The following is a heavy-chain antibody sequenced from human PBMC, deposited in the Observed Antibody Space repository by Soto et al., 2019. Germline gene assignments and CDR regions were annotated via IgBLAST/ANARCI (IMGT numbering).Heavy chain of an antibody. CDR3: ARDKLSSLVVETPHLFDS. V-gene: IGHV1-69*12. J-gene: IGHJ5*01. D-gene: IGHD2-21*01. CDR2: IIPKFGTA. CDR1: GGIFSDYA. Sequence: QVQLEQSGGEVKKPGSSVKVSCRVSGGIFSDYAVSWVRQAPGQGLEWVGGIIPKFGTAKYARKFEDRVTLTADELTTPVYMERHNRRAADTALYYCARDKLSSLVVETPHLFDSWGQGTLLTVSS.